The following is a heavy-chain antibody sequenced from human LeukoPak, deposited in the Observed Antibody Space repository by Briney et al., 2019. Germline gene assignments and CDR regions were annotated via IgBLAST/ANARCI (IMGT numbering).Heavy chain of an antibody. CDR1: GFTFSNAW. J-gene: IGHJ4*02. Sequence: PGGSLRLSCAASGFTFSNAWMSWVRQAPEKGLEWVAVIYSGASSYYADSVKGRFIVSRDNSKNTLYLQMNTLRAEDTALYYCARATIGAAGTADYWGQGTLVTVSS. V-gene: IGHV3-53*01. D-gene: IGHD6-13*01. CDR3: ARATIGAAGTADY. CDR2: IYSGASS.